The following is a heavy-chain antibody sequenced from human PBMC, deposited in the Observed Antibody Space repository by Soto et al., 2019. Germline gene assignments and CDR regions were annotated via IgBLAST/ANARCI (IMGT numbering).Heavy chain of an antibody. CDR2: IKSKTDGGTT. CDR3: TTDPELGGGDYYYYCGMDV. Sequence: GGSLRLSCAASGFTFSNAWMNWVRQAPGKGLEWVGRIKSKTDGGTTDYAAPVKGRFTISRDDSKNTLYLQMNSLKTEDTAVYYCTTDPELGGGDYYYYCGMDVWGQGTTVTVSS. D-gene: IGHD1-7*01. J-gene: IGHJ6*02. CDR1: GFTFSNAW. V-gene: IGHV3-15*07.